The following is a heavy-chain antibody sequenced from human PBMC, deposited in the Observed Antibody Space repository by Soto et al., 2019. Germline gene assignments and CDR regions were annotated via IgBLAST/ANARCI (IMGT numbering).Heavy chain of an antibody. CDR2: IIPIFGTA. J-gene: IGHJ6*02. CDR3: ARGRITYCSSTSCHDYYYYGMDV. Sequence: SVKVSCKASGGTFSSYAISWVRQAPVQGLEWMGGIIPIFGTANYAQKFQGRVTITADKSTSTAYMELSSLRSEDTAVYYCARGRITYCSSTSCHDYYYYGMDVWGQGTTVTVSS. V-gene: IGHV1-69*06. D-gene: IGHD2-2*01. CDR1: GGTFSSYA.